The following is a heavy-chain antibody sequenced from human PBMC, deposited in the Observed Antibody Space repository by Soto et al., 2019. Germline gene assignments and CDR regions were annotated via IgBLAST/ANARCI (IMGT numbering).Heavy chain of an antibody. J-gene: IGHJ4*02. V-gene: IGHV3-72*01. D-gene: IGHD3-22*01. CDR2: SRDKPQGYST. Sequence: GGSLRLSCAVSGFTFSDHYIDWVRQAPGKGLEWVGRSRDKPQGYSTAYAASVKGRFTTSRDESKNSAYLQMNSLKTEDTAVYYCVRATYFSDSSGYTRCLGYWGQGTLVTVSS. CDR3: VRATYFSDSSGYTRCLGY. CDR1: GFTFSDHY.